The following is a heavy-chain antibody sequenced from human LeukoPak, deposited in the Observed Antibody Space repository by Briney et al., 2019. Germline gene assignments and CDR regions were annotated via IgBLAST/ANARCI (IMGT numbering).Heavy chain of an antibody. CDR3: VRGDSGYPDY. CDR1: GFTFNSYW. Sequence: GGCLRLSCSASGFTFNSYWMHWVRQVPGRGLVWVSRIKNDGSYTNYAESVKGRFTISRDNAKNTLYLQMNSLRAEDTAVYYCVRGDSGYPDYWGQGTLVTVSS. J-gene: IGHJ4*02. D-gene: IGHD5-12*01. V-gene: IGHV3-74*01. CDR2: IKNDGSYT.